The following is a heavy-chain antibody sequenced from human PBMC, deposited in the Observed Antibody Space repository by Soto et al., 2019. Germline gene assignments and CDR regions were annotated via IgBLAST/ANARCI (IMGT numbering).Heavy chain of an antibody. CDR3: AREENCRGGTCYSEYFHH. D-gene: IGHD2-15*01. CDR2: VNPSGGSA. V-gene: IGHV1-46*01. J-gene: IGHJ1*01. Sequence: QVQLVQSGAEVKKPGASVKVPCKTSGYIFTAYSMHWVRQAPGQGLEWMGVVNPSGGSAHYAQSLAGRVTLTRDTSTSTFYLDLSSLRCEDTAVYYCAREENCRGGTCYSEYFHHWGQGTLVTDSS. CDR1: GYIFTAYS.